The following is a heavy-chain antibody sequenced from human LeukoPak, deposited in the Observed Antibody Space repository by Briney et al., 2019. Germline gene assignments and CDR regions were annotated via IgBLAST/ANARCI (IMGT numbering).Heavy chain of an antibody. D-gene: IGHD2-15*01. Sequence: SETLSLTCTVSGGSISSYYWSWIRQPPGKGLEWIGYIYYSGSTNYNPSLKSRVTISVDTSKNQFSLKLSSVTAADTAVYYCARGWPVAGSLDYWGQGTLVTVSS. V-gene: IGHV4-59*01. CDR1: GGSISSYY. CDR3: ARGWPVAGSLDY. J-gene: IGHJ4*02. CDR2: IYYSGST.